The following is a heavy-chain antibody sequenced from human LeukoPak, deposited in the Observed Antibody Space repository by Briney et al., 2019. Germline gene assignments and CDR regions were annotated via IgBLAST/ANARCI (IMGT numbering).Heavy chain of an antibody. CDR3: ARVGNYDFWSGHHYYYYYMDV. CDR1: GFTFSTYN. J-gene: IGHJ6*03. D-gene: IGHD3-3*01. CDR2: ITSTSSYV. V-gene: IGHV3-21*01. Sequence: GGSLRLSCEASGFTFSTYNMNWVRQAPGKRLEWVSSITSTSSYVFYADSGKGRCTISRDNANNSLYLQMNSLRGEDTAVYYCARVGNYDFWSGHHYYYYYMDVWGKGTTVTVSS.